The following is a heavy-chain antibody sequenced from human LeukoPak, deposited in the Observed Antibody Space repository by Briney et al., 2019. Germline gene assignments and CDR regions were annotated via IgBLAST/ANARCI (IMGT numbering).Heavy chain of an antibody. J-gene: IGHJ3*02. Sequence: ATVKVSCKASGYTFTSYGISWVRQAPGQGLEWMGWISAYNGNTNYAQKLQGRVTMTTDTSTSTAYMELRSLRSDDTAVYYCATSMVRGLFAFDIWGQGTMVTVSS. CDR1: GYTFTSYG. D-gene: IGHD3-10*01. V-gene: IGHV1-18*01. CDR2: ISAYNGNT. CDR3: ATSMVRGLFAFDI.